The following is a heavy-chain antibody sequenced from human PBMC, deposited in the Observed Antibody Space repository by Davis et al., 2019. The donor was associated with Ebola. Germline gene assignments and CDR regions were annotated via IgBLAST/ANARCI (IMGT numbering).Heavy chain of an antibody. V-gene: IGHV1-2*06. J-gene: IGHJ4*02. Sequence: ASVKVSCKASGYTFTGYHVHWVRQAPGQGLEWMGRVNPNNGGTNYAEKFQGRVTMTRDTSISTAYMELSRLRSDDTAVYYCARVGYCSGGSCYFYDYWGQGTLVTVSS. CDR3: ARVGYCSGGSCYFYDY. CDR1: GYTFTGYH. CDR2: VNPNNGGT. D-gene: IGHD2-15*01.